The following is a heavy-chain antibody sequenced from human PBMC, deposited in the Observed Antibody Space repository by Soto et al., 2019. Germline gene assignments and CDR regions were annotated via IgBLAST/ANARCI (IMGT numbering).Heavy chain of an antibody. J-gene: IGHJ5*02. CDR3: ARVNYDILTGHTVWWFDP. CDR2: INHSGST. D-gene: IGHD3-9*01. V-gene: IGHV4-34*01. Sequence: SETLSLTCAVYGGSFSGYYWSWIRQPPGKGLEWIGEINHSGSTNYNPSLKSRVTISVDTSKNQFPLKLSSVTAADTAVYYCARVNYDILTGHTVWWFDPWGQGTLVTVSS. CDR1: GGSFSGYY.